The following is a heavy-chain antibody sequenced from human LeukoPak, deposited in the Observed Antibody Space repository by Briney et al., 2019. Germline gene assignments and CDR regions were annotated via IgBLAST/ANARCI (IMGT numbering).Heavy chain of an antibody. J-gene: IGHJ4*02. Sequence: SETLSLTCTVSGGSISSYYWSWIRQPPGKGLEWIGYIYYSGSTNYNPSLKSRVTISVDTSKNQFSLKLSSVTAADTAVYYCARGLGKWGQGTLVTVSS. CDR3: ARGLGK. CDR2: IYYSGST. D-gene: IGHD1-26*01. CDR1: GGSISSYY. V-gene: IGHV4-59*12.